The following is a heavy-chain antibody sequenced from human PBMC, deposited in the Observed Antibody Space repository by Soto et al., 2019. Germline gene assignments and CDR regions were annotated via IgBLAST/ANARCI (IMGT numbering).Heavy chain of an antibody. CDR2: INQDGSEK. V-gene: IGHV3-7*01. J-gene: IGHJ4*02. CDR1: GFTFSNYW. CDR3: AREKRANGYFDY. D-gene: IGHD6-25*01. Sequence: EVQLVESGGGLVQPGGSLRLSCEGSGFTFSNYWMSWVRQAPGKGLEWVANINQDGSEKYFVGSVNGRFTISRDNAKNSPFLQVNSLRAEDTAVYYWAREKRANGYFDYWGQGTLVTVSS.